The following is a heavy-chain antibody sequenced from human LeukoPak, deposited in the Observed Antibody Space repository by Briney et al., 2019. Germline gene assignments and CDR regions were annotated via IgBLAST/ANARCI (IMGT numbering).Heavy chain of an antibody. D-gene: IGHD6-13*01. CDR1: GGTFISYA. Sequence: SVKVSCKASGGTFISYAISWVRQAPGQGLEWMGGIIPIFGTANYAQKFQGRVTITADESTSTAYMELSSLRSEDTAVYYCARRQQLVRYFDYWGQGTLVTVSS. CDR3: ARRQQLVRYFDY. CDR2: IIPIFGTA. J-gene: IGHJ4*02. V-gene: IGHV1-69*13.